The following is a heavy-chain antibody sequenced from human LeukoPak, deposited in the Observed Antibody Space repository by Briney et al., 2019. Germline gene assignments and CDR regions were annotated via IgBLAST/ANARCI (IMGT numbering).Heavy chain of an antibody. CDR3: ARLGSYSSSAPFDY. D-gene: IGHD6-13*01. J-gene: IGHJ4*02. V-gene: IGHV4-39*01. Sequence: SETLSLTCTVSGGSISSSSYYWGWLRQPPGKGLVWIGSIYYSGCTYYNPSLKSRVTISVDTSKNQFSLKLSSVTAADTAVYYCARLGSYSSSAPFDYWGQGTLVTVSS. CDR1: GGSISSSSYY. CDR2: IYYSGCT.